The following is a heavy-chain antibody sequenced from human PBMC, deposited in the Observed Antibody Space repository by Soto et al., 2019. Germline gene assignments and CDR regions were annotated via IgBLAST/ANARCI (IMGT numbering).Heavy chain of an antibody. CDR3: VKNGRDFHY. CDR1: GFTFSNHW. V-gene: IGHV3-7*01. Sequence: AGGSLRLSCIVSGFTFSNHWMSWVRQAPGKGLEWVANIKQDGSEKSYVDSVKGRFTISRDNTKNSLYLQMNSLRAEDTAVYYCVKNGRDFHYWGQGTLVTVSS. CDR2: IKQDGSEK. D-gene: IGHD1-26*01. J-gene: IGHJ4*02.